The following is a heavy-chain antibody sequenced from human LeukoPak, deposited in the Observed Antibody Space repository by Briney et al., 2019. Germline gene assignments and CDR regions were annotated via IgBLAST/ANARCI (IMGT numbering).Heavy chain of an antibody. CDR3: ARGRGVNVPFFFDY. V-gene: IGHV3-53*01. Sequence: GGSLRLSCAASGFTFSSFAMNWVRQAPGKGLEWVSVIFSGGSAYYADSVKGRFTISRDNSKNTLYLQMNGLRAEDTAVYYCARGRGVNVPFFFDYWGQGTLVTVSS. CDR2: IFSGGSA. CDR1: GFTFSSFA. D-gene: IGHD3-10*01. J-gene: IGHJ4*02.